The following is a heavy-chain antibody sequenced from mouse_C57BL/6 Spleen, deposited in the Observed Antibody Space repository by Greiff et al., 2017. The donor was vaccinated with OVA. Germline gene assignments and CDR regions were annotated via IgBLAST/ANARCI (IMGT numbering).Heavy chain of an antibody. D-gene: IGHD2-4*01. V-gene: IGHV1-18*01. CDR2: INPNNGGT. J-gene: IGHJ1*03. Sequence: EVQLVESGPELVKPGASVKIPCKASGYTFTDYNMDWVKQSHGKSLEWIGDINPNNGGTIYNQKFKGKATLTVDKSSSTAYMELRSLTSEDTAVYYCARPLIYYDYDRYFDVWGTGTTVTVSS. CDR3: ARPLIYYDYDRYFDV. CDR1: GYTFTDYN.